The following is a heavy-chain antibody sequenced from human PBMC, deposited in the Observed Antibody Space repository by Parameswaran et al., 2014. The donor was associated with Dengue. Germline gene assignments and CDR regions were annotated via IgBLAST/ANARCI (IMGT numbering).Heavy chain of an antibody. J-gene: IGHJ3*02. D-gene: IGHD1-26*01. CDR2: ISSNGGST. V-gene: IGHV3-64*01. CDR3: ARARGFIVGASLEAFDI. Sequence: VRQAPGKGLEYVSAISSNGGSTYYANSVKGRFTISRDNSKNTLYLQMGSLRAEDMAVYYCARARGFIVGASLEAFDIWGQGTMVTVSS.